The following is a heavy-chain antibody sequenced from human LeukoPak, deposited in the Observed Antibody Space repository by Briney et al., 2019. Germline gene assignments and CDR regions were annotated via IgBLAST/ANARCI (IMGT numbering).Heavy chain of an antibody. CDR3: ARGFSSSWYGNSGFDY. J-gene: IGHJ4*02. CDR1: GGSFSGYY. CDR2: INHSGST. D-gene: IGHD6-13*01. Sequence: PSETLSLTCAVYGGSFSGYYWSWIRQPPGKGLEWIGEINHSGSTNYNPSLKSRVTISVDTSKNQFSLKLSSVTAADTAVYYCARGFSSSWYGNSGFDYWGQGTLVTVSS. V-gene: IGHV4-34*01.